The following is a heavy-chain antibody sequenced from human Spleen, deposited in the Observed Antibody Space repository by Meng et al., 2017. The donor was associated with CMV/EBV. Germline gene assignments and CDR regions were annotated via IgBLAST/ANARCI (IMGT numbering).Heavy chain of an antibody. CDR2: INPNTGDT. Sequence: ASVKVSCKASGYTFTGYYMHWVRQAPGQGLEWMGWINPNTGDTNYAPIFQGRVTMTRDTSISTAYMELSNLRSDDTAVYYCARGGSGQGWMYYLDYWGQGTLVTVSS. V-gene: IGHV1-2*02. D-gene: IGHD5-12*01. CDR1: GYTFTGYY. CDR3: ARGGSGQGWMYYLDY. J-gene: IGHJ4*02.